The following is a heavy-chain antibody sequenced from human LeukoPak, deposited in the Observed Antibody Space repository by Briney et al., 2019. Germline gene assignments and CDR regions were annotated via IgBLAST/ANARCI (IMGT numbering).Heavy chain of an antibody. J-gene: IGHJ3*02. CDR2: INDSGST. Sequence: SETLSLTCAVYGGSFSGYYWSWIRQPPGKGLEWIGEINDSGSTNYNPSLKSRVTISVDTSKNQFSLKLSSVTAADTAVYYCARVRGIWGQGTMVTVSS. CDR1: GGSFSGYY. V-gene: IGHV4-34*01. CDR3: ARVRGI.